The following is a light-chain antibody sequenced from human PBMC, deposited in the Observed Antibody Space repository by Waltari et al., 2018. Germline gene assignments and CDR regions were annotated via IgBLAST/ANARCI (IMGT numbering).Light chain of an antibody. Sequence: QSVLTQPPSVSAAPRQRVTIPCSGSSSTIGKNAVNWYQQVPGKAPKLLTYYDGLLPSGVSDLFSDSNSVTSATLAISGLQSGDEAVYYCAVWDDNLNGGMFGGGTKLTVL. CDR1: SSTIGKNA. CDR2: YDG. CDR3: AVWDDNLNGGM. J-gene: IGLJ3*02. V-gene: IGLV1-36*01.